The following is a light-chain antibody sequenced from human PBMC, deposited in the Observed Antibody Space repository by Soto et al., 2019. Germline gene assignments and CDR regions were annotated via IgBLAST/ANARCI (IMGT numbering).Light chain of an antibody. CDR1: SSNIGARYE. CDR3: QSYDSSLSGYV. Sequence: QSVLTQPPSVSGAPGQRVTVSCNGSSSNIGARYEVHWYQQLPGTAPKLLIYGNSNRPSGVPDRFSGSKSGTSASLAITGLQAEDEADYYCQSYDSSLSGYVFGTGTKLTVL. CDR2: GNS. V-gene: IGLV1-40*01. J-gene: IGLJ1*01.